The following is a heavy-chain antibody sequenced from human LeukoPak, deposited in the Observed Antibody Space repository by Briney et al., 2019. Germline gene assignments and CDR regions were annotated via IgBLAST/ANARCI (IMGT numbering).Heavy chain of an antibody. J-gene: IGHJ5*02. CDR1: GYSISSGYY. D-gene: IGHD2-21*02. V-gene: IGHV4-38-2*02. Sequence: SETLSLTCGVSGYSISSGYYWAWIRQPPGRGLEWIASIYHSGTTYSTPSLQSRVSLSVDTSKNQFSLKVSSVTAADTAVYYCARDPAMTFNWFDPWGQGTLVTVSS. CDR3: ARDPAMTFNWFDP. CDR2: IYHSGTT.